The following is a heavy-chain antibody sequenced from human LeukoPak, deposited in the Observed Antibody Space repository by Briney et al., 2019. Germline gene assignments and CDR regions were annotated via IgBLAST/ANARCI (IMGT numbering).Heavy chain of an antibody. CDR2: ISAYNGNT. Sequence: ASVKVSCKASGYTFTSYGISWVRQAPGQGGEGMGWISAYNGNTNYAQKLQGRVTMTTDTSTSTAYMELRSLRSDDTAVYYCAREDIVVVPAAIESGGFDYWGQGTLVTVSS. D-gene: IGHD2-2*01. J-gene: IGHJ4*02. CDR1: GYTFTSYG. V-gene: IGHV1-18*01. CDR3: AREDIVVVPAAIESGGFDY.